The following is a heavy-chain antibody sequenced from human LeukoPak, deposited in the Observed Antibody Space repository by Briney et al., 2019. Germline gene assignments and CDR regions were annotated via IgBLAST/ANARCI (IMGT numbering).Heavy chain of an antibody. J-gene: IGHJ6*02. V-gene: IGHV4-34*01. Sequence: SETLSLTCAVYGGSFSGYYWSWIRQPPGKGLEWIGEINHSGSTNYNPSLKSRVTISVDTSKNQFSLKLSSVTAADTAVYYCARDTSYYYGTDVWGQGTTVTVSS. CDR2: INHSGST. CDR3: ARDTSYYYGTDV. CDR1: GGSFSGYY. D-gene: IGHD5-18*01.